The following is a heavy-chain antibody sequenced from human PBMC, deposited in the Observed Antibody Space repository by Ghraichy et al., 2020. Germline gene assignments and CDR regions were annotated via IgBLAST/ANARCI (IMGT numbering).Heavy chain of an antibody. CDR2: ITSTSSYI. D-gene: IGHD2-2*01. J-gene: IGHJ3*02. V-gene: IGHV3-21*01. Sequence: LSLTCAASGFTFSSNTMNWVRQAPGKGLEWVSSITSTSSYIYYADSVKCRFTGSRDNAKNSLYLQMERLRAEDTAIYYCARGYCSSSRCFWGASQSASEIWGQGTLVTVSS. CDR1: GFTFSSNT. CDR3: ARGYCSSSRCFWGASQSASEI.